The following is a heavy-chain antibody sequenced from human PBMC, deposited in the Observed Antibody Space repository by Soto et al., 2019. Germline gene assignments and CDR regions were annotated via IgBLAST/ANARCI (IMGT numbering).Heavy chain of an antibody. Sequence: GGSLRLSCAASGFTFSSYGMHWVRQAPGKGLEWVAVIWYDGSNKYYADSVKGRFTISKDNSKNTLYLQMNSLRAEDTAVYYCARSPLWFGEFSAGFDYWGQGTLVTVSS. J-gene: IGHJ4*02. CDR3: ARSPLWFGEFSAGFDY. CDR1: GFTFSSYG. CDR2: IWYDGSNK. D-gene: IGHD3-10*01. V-gene: IGHV3-33*01.